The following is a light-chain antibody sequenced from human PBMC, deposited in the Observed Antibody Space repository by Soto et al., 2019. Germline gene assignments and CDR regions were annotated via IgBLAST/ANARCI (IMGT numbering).Light chain of an antibody. Sequence: QSALTQPASVSGSPGQSITISCTRTSSDVGGYNYVSWYQQHPGKAPKLMIYEVSNRPSGVSNRFSGSKSGNTASLTISGLQAEDEADYYCSSYTSSSTDVFGTGTKLTVL. CDR2: EVS. J-gene: IGLJ1*01. V-gene: IGLV2-14*01. CDR1: SSDVGGYNY. CDR3: SSYTSSSTDV.